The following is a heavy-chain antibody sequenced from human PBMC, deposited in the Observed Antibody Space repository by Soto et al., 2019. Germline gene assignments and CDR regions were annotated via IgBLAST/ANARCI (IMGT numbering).Heavy chain of an antibody. CDR3: ARGSGESWNAEYYCYGMDV. V-gene: IGHV4-4*07. CDR2: IYTSGST. Sequence: SETLSLTCTVSGGSISSYYWSWIRQPAGKGLEWIGRIYTSGSTNYNPSLKSRVTMSVDTSKNQFSLKLSSVTAADTAVYYCARGSGESWNAEYYCYGMDVWGQGTTVTVSS. J-gene: IGHJ6*02. CDR1: GGSISSYY. D-gene: IGHD1-1*01.